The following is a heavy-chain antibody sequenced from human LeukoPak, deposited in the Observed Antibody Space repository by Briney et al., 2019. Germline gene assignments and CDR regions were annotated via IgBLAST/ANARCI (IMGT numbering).Heavy chain of an antibody. CDR2: INPNSGGT. V-gene: IGHV1-2*02. Sequence: GASVTVSFKSSGYTFTVYYMHWVRQAPGQGLEWMGWINPNSGGTNYAQKFQGRVTMTRDTSISTAYMELSRLRSDDTAVYYCARDRNHYDILTGYYMAFDIWGQGTMVTVSS. J-gene: IGHJ3*02. D-gene: IGHD3-9*01. CDR1: GYTFTVYY. CDR3: ARDRNHYDILTGYYMAFDI.